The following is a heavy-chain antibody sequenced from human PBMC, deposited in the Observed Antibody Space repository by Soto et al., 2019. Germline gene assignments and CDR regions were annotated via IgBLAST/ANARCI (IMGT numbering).Heavy chain of an antibody. CDR3: ARGSYCSSTSCSGYYYYYYMDV. D-gene: IGHD2-2*01. J-gene: IGHJ6*03. V-gene: IGHV1-2*04. Sequence: ASVKVSCKASGYTFTGYYMHWVRQAPGQGLEWMGWINPNSGGTNYAQKFQGWVTMTRDTSISTAYMELSRLRSDDTAVYYCARGSYCSSTSCSGYYYYYYMDVWGKGTTVTVSS. CDR2: INPNSGGT. CDR1: GYTFTGYY.